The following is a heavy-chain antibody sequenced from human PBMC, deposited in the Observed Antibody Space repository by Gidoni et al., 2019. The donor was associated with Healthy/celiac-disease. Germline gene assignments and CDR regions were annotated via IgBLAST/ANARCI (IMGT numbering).Heavy chain of an antibody. CDR2: ISYDGSNK. J-gene: IGHJ4*02. D-gene: IGHD3-10*01. V-gene: IGHV3-30*18. Sequence: QVQLVESGGGVVQPGRSLRLSCAASGFTFSSYGMHWVRQAPGKGLGWVAVISYDGSNKYYADSVKGRFTISRDNSKNTLYLQMNSLRAEDTAVYYCAKVIGGNDYGDWWGQGTLVTVSS. CDR3: AKVIGGNDYGDW. CDR1: GFTFSSYG.